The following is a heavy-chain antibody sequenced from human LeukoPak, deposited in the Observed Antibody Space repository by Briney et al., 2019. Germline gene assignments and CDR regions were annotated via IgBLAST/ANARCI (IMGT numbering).Heavy chain of an antibody. V-gene: IGHV5-51*01. CDR1: GYTFTHYW. CDR2: IYPGDSDT. Sequence: GESLKISCRGSGYTFTHYWIGWVRQMSEKGLEWMGIIYPGDSDTRYSPSFQGQVTISADKSISTAYLQWSSLKASDTAMYYCARSSTSEAYFDPWGQGTLVTVSS. J-gene: IGHJ5*02. CDR3: ARSSTSEAYFDP. D-gene: IGHD2-2*01.